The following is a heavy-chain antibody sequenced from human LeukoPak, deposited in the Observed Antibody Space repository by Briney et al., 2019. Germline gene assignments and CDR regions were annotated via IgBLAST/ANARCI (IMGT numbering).Heavy chain of an antibody. J-gene: IGHJ5*02. CDR3: ARRLTQYDCFDP. Sequence: SQTLSLTCAISGDSVSSDSVTWNWIRQSPSRGLEWLGRTYYRSTWYNDYAVSVRGRITVNPDTSKNQFPLHLNSVTPEDTAVYYCARRLTQYDCFDPWGQGILVTVSS. CDR2: TYYRSTWYN. V-gene: IGHV6-1*01. CDR1: GDSVSSDSVT. D-gene: IGHD2-2*01.